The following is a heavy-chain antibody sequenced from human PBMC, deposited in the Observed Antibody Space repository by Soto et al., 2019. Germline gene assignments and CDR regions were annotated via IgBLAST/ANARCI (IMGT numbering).Heavy chain of an antibody. V-gene: IGHV1-69*06. CDR2: IIPIFGTA. Sequence: QVQLVQSGAEVKKPGSSVKVSCKASGGTFSSYAISWVRQAPGQGLEWMGGIIPIFGTANYAQKFQGRVTITADKSTVKSSMEVSSLRSDDMAAFYCRRGGGEKGRSKKYYYYYGMDVLGQGTTVTVSS. D-gene: IGHD3-16*01. CDR3: RRGGGEKGRSKKYYYYYGMDV. CDR1: GGTFSSYA. J-gene: IGHJ6*02.